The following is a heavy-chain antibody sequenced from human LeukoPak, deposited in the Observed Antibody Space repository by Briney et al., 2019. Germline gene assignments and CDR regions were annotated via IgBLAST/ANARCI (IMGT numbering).Heavy chain of an antibody. V-gene: IGHV3-23*01. CDR1: GFTFSSFS. CDR2: LSTSGAAT. Sequence: GGSLRLSCAASGFTFSSFSMNWVRQAPGKGLEWVSTLSTSGAATYYADSVKGRFTISRDDSGSTLYLQMNSLRAEDTAVYYCAKDLPDYYYGSESPPSWGPGTLVTVSS. CDR3: AKDLPDYYYGSESPPS. D-gene: IGHD3-10*01. J-gene: IGHJ4*02.